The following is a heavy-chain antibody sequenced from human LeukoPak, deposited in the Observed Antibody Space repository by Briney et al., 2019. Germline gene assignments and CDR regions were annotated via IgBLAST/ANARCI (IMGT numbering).Heavy chain of an antibody. V-gene: IGHV4-34*01. J-gene: IGHJ5*02. CDR2: INHSGST. CDR1: GGSFSGYY. D-gene: IGHD6-13*01. Sequence: PSETLSLTCAVYGGSFSGYYWSWIRQPPGKGLEWIGDINHSGSTNYNPSLKSRVTISVDTSKNQFSLKLSSVTAADTAVYYCARYSSSWYISWFDPWGQGTLVTVSS. CDR3: ARYSSSWYISWFDP.